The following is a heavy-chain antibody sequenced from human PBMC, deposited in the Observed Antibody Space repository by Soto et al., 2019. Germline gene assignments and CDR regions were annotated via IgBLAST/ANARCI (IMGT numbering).Heavy chain of an antibody. J-gene: IGHJ4*02. D-gene: IGHD2-15*01. Sequence: QVQLRESGPGLLKPSETLSLTCTVSGESVSSDGYFWTWVRQPLGKGLEWIAHISYTGDTNYNPSLKSRVTISVDTARNQFSLKVRSVSAADTAMYFCARIVVVVTIDYWGQGTLVTVSS. CDR3: ARIVVVVTIDY. CDR2: ISYTGDT. CDR1: GESVSSDGYF. V-gene: IGHV4-61*08.